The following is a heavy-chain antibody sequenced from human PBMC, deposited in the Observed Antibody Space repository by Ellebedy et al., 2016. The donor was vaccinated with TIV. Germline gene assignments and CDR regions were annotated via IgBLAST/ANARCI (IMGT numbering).Heavy chain of an antibody. V-gene: IGHV1-46*04. J-gene: IGHJ4*02. CDR3: ARWDGYDEKFQGPFDR. CDR2: INPSGGST. CDR1: GDTLTSYY. D-gene: IGHD5-24*01. Sequence: AASVKVSCKASGDTLTSYYMHWVRQAPGQGLEWMGIINPSGGSTSYAQKLQGRVTMTRNTSTSTVYMELSSLRSEDTAVYYCARWDGYDEKFQGPFDRWGQGTLVTVSS.